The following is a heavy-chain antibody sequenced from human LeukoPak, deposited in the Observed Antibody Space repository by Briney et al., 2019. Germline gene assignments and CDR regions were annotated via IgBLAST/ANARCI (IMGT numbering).Heavy chain of an antibody. V-gene: IGHV3-23*01. CDR2: ISASGGNT. CDR3: AKDGRVEQQLYYFDY. D-gene: IGHD6-13*01. CDR1: GFTFSSYA. J-gene: IGHJ4*02. Sequence: GGSLRLSCAAPGFTFSSYAMSWVRQAPGKGLEWVSTISASGGNTFYADSVKGRFTISRDNSKNTLHLQMNSLRAEDTAVYYCAKDGRVEQQLYYFDYWGQGALVTVSS.